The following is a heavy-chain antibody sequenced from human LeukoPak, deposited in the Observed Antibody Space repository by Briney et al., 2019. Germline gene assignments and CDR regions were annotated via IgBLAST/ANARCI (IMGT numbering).Heavy chain of an antibody. CDR1: GFTFGDFA. CDR2: ISFDGGNK. CDR3: AREQWLVPNYFDS. Sequence: GGSLRLSCAASGFTFGDFAMHWVRQAPGKGLEWVALISFDGGNKYYADSVKGRFTISRDNSKNTLSLQMNSLRAEDTAVYYCAREQWLVPNYFDSWGQGTLVTVSS. J-gene: IGHJ4*02. D-gene: IGHD6-19*01. V-gene: IGHV3-30-3*01.